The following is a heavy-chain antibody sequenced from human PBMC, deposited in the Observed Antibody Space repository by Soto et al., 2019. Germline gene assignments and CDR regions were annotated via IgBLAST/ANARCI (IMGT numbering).Heavy chain of an antibody. CDR3: VKDRMAYNSVWDPFDI. V-gene: IGHV3-23*01. J-gene: IGHJ3*02. CDR1: GFTFYSYA. D-gene: IGHD1-20*01. CDR2: IGSVGGDT. Sequence: GGSLRLSCAASGFTFYSYAMSWVRQAPGKGLEWVSTIGSVGGDTYYADSVKGRFTISRDDSKNTLLLQMNSLRAEDTAVYYCVKDRMAYNSVWDPFDIWGQGTMVTVSS.